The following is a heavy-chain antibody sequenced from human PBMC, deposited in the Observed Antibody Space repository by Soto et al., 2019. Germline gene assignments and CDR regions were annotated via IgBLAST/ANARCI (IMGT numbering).Heavy chain of an antibody. CDR3: VKDRMAYNSVWDPFDI. V-gene: IGHV3-23*01. J-gene: IGHJ3*02. CDR1: GFTFYSYA. D-gene: IGHD1-20*01. CDR2: IGSVGGDT. Sequence: GGSLRLSCAASGFTFYSYAMSWVRQAPGKGLEWVSTIGSVGGDTYYADSVKGRFTISRDDSKNTLLLQMNSLRAEDTAVYYCVKDRMAYNSVWDPFDIWGQGTMVTVSS.